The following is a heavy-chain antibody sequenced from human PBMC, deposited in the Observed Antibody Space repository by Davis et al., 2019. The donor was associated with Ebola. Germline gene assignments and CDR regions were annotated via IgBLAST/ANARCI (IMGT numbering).Heavy chain of an antibody. CDR1: GYTFTSYA. J-gene: IGHJ3*02. D-gene: IGHD3-22*01. CDR2: INPNSGGT. CDR3: ARGLGYYDSSGYLGAFDI. V-gene: IGHV1-2*04. Sequence: ASVKVSCKASGYTFTSYAMHWVRQAPGQGLEWMGWINPNSGGTNYAQKFQGWVTMTRDTSISTAYMELSRLRSDDTAVYYCARGLGYYDSSGYLGAFDIWGQGTMVTVSS.